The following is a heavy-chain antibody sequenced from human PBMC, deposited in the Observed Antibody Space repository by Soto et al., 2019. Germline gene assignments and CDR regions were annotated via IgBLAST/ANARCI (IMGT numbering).Heavy chain of an antibody. D-gene: IGHD3-22*01. J-gene: IGHJ4*02. Sequence: QVQLVESGGGVVQPGRSLRLSCAASGFSFSGYAMHWVRQAPGKGLAWVAVISYDGSNKFYTDSVKGRFTISRDNSRNTMYLQMNSLSAEDTAVYDCARSYDSSGYYYFDFWGQGTLVTVSS. CDR1: GFSFSGYA. CDR3: ARSYDSSGYYYFDF. V-gene: IGHV3-30-3*01. CDR2: ISYDGSNK.